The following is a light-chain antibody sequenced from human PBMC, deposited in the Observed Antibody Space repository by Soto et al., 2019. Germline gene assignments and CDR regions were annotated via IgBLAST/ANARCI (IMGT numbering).Light chain of an antibody. CDR2: DAS. CDR1: QSVSRY. V-gene: IGKV3-11*01. Sequence: SPGERSTLSCRASQSVSRYLAWYQQRPGQAPRLLIYDASNRATGVPARFSGTGSGTDFTLTISSLEPEDFAVYYCQQRTNWPLTFGGGTKVDI. J-gene: IGKJ4*01. CDR3: QQRTNWPLT.